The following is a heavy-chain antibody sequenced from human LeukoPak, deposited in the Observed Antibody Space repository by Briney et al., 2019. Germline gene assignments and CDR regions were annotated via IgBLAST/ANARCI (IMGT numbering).Heavy chain of an antibody. Sequence: SETLSLTCTVSGGSISSYYWSWIRQPPGKGLEWIGYIYYGENTNYNPSLKSRVTMSVDTSMNQFSLKLSSVTAADTAVYYCARVGGSNYYYYGMDVWGQGTTVTVSS. V-gene: IGHV4-59*01. J-gene: IGHJ6*02. CDR1: GGSISSYY. CDR3: ARVGGSNYYYYGMDV. CDR2: IYYGENT. D-gene: IGHD2-15*01.